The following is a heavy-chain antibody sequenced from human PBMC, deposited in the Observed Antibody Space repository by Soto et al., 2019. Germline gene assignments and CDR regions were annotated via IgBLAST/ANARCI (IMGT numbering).Heavy chain of an antibody. CDR3: ARGSVTQWNNWFDP. V-gene: IGHV4-4*07. Sequence: TLSLTCTVSGGSISSYYWSWIRQPAGKGLEWIGRIYTSGSTNYNPSLKSRVTMSVDTSKNQFSLKLSSVTAADTAVYYCARGSVTQWNNWFDPWGQGTLVTVSS. D-gene: IGHD2-21*02. CDR2: IYTSGST. CDR1: GGSISSYY. J-gene: IGHJ5*02.